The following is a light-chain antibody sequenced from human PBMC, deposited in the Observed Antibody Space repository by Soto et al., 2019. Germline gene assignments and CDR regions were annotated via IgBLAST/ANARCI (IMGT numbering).Light chain of an antibody. CDR3: QSYDSSLSGYV. J-gene: IGLJ1*01. CDR2: GNS. V-gene: IGLV1-40*01. Sequence: QSVLTQPPSVSGAPGQRVTISCTGSSSNIGAGYDVHWYQQLPGTAPKLLIYGNSNRPSGVPDRFSGSKSGTSASLAITGVQADDEADYYCQSYDSSLSGYVFGTGTKVTVL. CDR1: SSNIGAGYD.